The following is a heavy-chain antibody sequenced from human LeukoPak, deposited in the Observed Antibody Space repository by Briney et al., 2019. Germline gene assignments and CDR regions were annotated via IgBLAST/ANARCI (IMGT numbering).Heavy chain of an antibody. D-gene: IGHD6-13*01. J-gene: IGHJ4*02. Sequence: PSETLSLTCTVSGGSISSYYWSWIRQPAGKGLEWIGRIYTSGSTNYNPSLKSRVTISVDKSKNQFSLKLSSVTAADTAVYYCAKSPGMGASGNLCDNWGQGTLVTVSS. CDR1: GGSISSYY. CDR2: IYTSGST. V-gene: IGHV4-4*07. CDR3: AKSPGMGASGNLCDN.